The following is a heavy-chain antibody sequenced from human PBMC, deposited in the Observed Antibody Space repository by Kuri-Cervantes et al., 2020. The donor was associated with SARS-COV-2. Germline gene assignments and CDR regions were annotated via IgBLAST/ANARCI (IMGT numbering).Heavy chain of an antibody. Sequence: GESLKISCVASESTFSSYAMHWVRQAPGKGLEWVGVISYDGSNKDYADSVKGRFTISRDNSNNTLYLQMNSLKTEDTAVYYCEWGAAGGWVYAFDIWGQGTMVTVSS. D-gene: IGHD6-13*01. CDR3: EWGAAGGWVYAFDI. J-gene: IGHJ3*02. CDR1: ESTFSSYA. V-gene: IGHV3-30-3*01. CDR2: ISYDGSNK.